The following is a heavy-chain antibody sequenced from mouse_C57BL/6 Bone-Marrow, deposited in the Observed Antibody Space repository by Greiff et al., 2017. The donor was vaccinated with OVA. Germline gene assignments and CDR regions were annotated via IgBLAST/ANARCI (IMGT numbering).Heavy chain of an antibody. D-gene: IGHD2-1*01. V-gene: IGHV1-62-2*01. J-gene: IGHJ3*01. CDR2: FYPGSGSI. CDR3: ARHEGGIYYGNLTWFAY. Sequence: VQLQQSGAELVKPGASVKLSCKASGYTFTEYTIHWVKQRSGQGLEWIGWFYPGSGSIKYNEKFKDKATLTADKSSSTVYMELSRVTSEDSAVYFCARHEGGIYYGNLTWFAYWGQGTLVTVSA. CDR1: GYTFTEYT.